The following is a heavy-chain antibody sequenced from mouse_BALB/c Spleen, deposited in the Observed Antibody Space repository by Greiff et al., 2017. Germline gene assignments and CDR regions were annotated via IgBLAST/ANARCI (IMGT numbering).Heavy chain of an antibody. CDR2: IDPANGDT. J-gene: IGHJ3*01. CDR1: GFNIKDYY. CDR3: NAWRNDRDWFAY. V-gene: IGHV14-4*02. Sequence: VQLQQSGAELVRSGASVKLSCTASGFNIKDYYMHWVKQRPEQGLEWIGWIDPANGDTEYAPKFQGKATMTADTSSNTAYLQLSSLTSEDTAVYYCNAWRNDRDWFAYWGQGTLVTVSA.